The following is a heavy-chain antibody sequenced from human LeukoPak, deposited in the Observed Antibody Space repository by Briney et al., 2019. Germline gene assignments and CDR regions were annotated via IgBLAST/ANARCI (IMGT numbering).Heavy chain of an antibody. V-gene: IGHV3-74*01. CDR3: TRRVSATRWFDP. Sequence: GGSLRLSCAASGFTLSSHWMHWVRQAPGKGLVWVSRINSDGSTTNYADSVKGRFTISRDNAENTLYLQVNSPRVEDTAVYYCTRRVSATRWFDPWGQGTLVTVSS. CDR2: INSDGSTT. D-gene: IGHD2-15*01. J-gene: IGHJ5*02. CDR1: GFTLSSHW.